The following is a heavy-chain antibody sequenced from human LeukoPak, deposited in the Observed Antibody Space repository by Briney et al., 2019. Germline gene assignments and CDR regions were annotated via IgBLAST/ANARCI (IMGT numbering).Heavy chain of an antibody. CDR1: GFTFSSYG. D-gene: IGHD3-10*01. V-gene: IGHV3-30*03. CDR2: ISYDGSNK. CDR3: ARDFYGSRSYIDY. J-gene: IGHJ4*02. Sequence: GGSLRLSCAASGFTFSSYGMHWVRQAPGKGLEWVAVISYDGSNKYYADSVKGRFTISRDNAKNSLYLQVNSLRVEDTAVYYCARDFYGSRSYIDYWGQGTLVTVSP.